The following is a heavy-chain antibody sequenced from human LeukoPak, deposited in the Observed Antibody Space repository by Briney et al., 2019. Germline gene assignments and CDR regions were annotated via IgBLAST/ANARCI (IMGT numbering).Heavy chain of an antibody. CDR3: ARLLGYCGSTSCPYYMDV. CDR1: GYSFTTYY. V-gene: IGHV5-51*01. CDR2: IYPGDSDT. J-gene: IGHJ6*03. Sequence: GESLKISCKGSGYSFTTYYIGWVRQMPGKGLEGMGSIYPGDSDTRDSPSFQGQVTISADKSISTAYLQWSSLKASDTAMYYCARLLGYCGSTSCPYYMDVWGKGTTVTVSS. D-gene: IGHD2-2*01.